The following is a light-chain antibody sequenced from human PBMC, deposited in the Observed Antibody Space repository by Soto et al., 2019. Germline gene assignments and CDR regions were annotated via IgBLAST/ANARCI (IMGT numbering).Light chain of an antibody. J-gene: IGKJ1*01. CDR1: QGIRND. CDR2: AAS. Sequence: AIPMTQSPSSLSASVRDRVTITCRASQGIRNDLGWYQQKPGRAPKLLIYAASSLQSGVPSRFGGSGSGTDFTLTISSLQPEDFATYYCLQDYNYPRTFGQGTKVEIK. CDR3: LQDYNYPRT. V-gene: IGKV1-6*01.